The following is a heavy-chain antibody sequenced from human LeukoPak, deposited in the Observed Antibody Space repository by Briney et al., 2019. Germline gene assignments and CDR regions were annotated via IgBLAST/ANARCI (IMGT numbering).Heavy chain of an antibody. J-gene: IGHJ5*02. Sequence: SETLSLTCTVSGYSISSGYYWGWIRQPPGKGLEWIGSIYHSGTPYYNPSLKSRVTISVDTSENQFSLKLSSVTAADTAVYYCARVLRSYYYGSGSLGDWFDPWGQGTLVTVSS. CDR3: ARVLRSYYYGSGSLGDWFDP. CDR1: GYSISSGYY. V-gene: IGHV4-38-2*02. CDR2: IYHSGTP. D-gene: IGHD3-10*01.